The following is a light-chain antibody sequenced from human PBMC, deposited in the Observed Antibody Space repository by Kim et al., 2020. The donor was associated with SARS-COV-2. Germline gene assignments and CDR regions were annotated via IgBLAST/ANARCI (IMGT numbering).Light chain of an antibody. J-gene: IGLJ2*01. CDR3: QSYNITNII. V-gene: IGLV6-57*03. CDR2: ENT. Sequence: NFMLTQPHSVSESPGKTVTLSCTRSSGSIADNYVQWYQQRPGSAPTLVISENTQRPSGVPDRFSGSIDSSSNSASLTISGLQTEDEADYYCQSYNITNIIFGGGTQLTVL. CDR1: SGSIADNY.